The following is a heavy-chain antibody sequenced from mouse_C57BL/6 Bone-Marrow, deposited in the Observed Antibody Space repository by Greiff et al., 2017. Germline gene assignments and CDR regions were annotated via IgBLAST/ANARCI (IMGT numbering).Heavy chain of an antibody. CDR1: GYSFTGYY. CDR3: ATDSITTVVARDFDV. Sequence: VQLQQSGPELVKPGASVKISCKASGYSFTGYYMNWVKQSPEKSLEWIGEINPSTGGTTYNQKFKAKATLTVDKSSSTAYMQLKSLTSEDSAVYYCATDSITTVVARDFDVWGTGTTVTVSS. J-gene: IGHJ1*03. D-gene: IGHD1-1*01. CDR2: INPSTGGT. V-gene: IGHV1-42*01.